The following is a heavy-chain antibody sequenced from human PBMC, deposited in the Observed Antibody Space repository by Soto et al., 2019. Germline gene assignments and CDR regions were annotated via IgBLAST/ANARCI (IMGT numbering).Heavy chain of an antibody. Sequence: SETLSLTCTVSGGCISSSNYYWGWIRQPPGKGLQWIGSISYSGTTYYNPSLKSRVTISVDTSKNQFSPKLSSVTAADTAVYYCARRYGDYQLDYWGQGTLVTVSS. CDR2: ISYSGTT. D-gene: IGHD4-17*01. J-gene: IGHJ4*02. V-gene: IGHV4-39*01. CDR3: ARRYGDYQLDY. CDR1: GGCISSSNYY.